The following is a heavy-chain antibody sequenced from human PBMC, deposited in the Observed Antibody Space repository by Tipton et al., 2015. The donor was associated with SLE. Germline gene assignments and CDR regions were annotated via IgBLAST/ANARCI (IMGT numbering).Heavy chain of an antibody. CDR3: ARDGELLPFYY. CDR2: INAGNGNT. Sequence: QLVQSGPEVKKPGASVKVSCKASGYTFTSYAMHWVRQDPGQRLEWMGWINAGNGNTKYSQKFQGRVTITRDTSASTAYMELSSLRSEDTAVYYCARDGELLPFYYWGQGTLVTVSS. CDR1: GYTFTSYA. J-gene: IGHJ4*02. D-gene: IGHD1-26*01. V-gene: IGHV1-3*01.